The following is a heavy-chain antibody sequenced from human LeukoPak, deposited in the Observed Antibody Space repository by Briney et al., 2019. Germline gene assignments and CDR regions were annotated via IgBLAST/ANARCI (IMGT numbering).Heavy chain of an antibody. J-gene: IGHJ5*02. CDR1: GVTFSSYA. D-gene: IGHD4-17*01. CDR2: MNPNSGNT. CDR3: ARGQYYGDYPYPSES. Sequence: GASVKVSCKASGVTFSSYAISWVRQAPGQGLEWMGWMNPNSGNTGYAQKFQGRVTMTRNNSISTAYMELSSLRSEDTAVYYCARGQYYGDYPYPSESWGQGTLVTVSS. V-gene: IGHV1-8*02.